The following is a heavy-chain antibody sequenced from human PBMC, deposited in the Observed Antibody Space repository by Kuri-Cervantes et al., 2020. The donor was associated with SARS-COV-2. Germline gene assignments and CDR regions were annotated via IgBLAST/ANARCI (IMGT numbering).Heavy chain of an antibody. Sequence: SETLSLTCTVSGGSVSSGSYYWSWIRQPPGKGLEWIGYIYYSGSTNYNPSLKSRVTISVDTSKNQFSLKLTSVTAADTAAYYCARGKRVGYCSGGSCYSGRSINYYYYGMDVWGQGTTVTVSS. D-gene: IGHD2-15*01. V-gene: IGHV4-61*01. J-gene: IGHJ6*02. CDR1: GGSVSSGSYY. CDR2: IYYSGST. CDR3: ARGKRVGYCSGGSCYSGRSINYYYYGMDV.